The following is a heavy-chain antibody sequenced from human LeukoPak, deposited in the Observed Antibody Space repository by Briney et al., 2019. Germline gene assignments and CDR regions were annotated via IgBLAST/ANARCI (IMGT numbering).Heavy chain of an antibody. J-gene: IGHJ4*02. CDR2: ITTSSDYK. Sequence: PGGSLRLSCAASGFTFSAYTMSWVRQAPGKGLEWVSSITTSSDYKYYAGSLRGRLTISRDNAKNSLFLQMNSLRGDDTAVYYCARDPAATPLDYWGQGILVTVSS. V-gene: IGHV3-21*01. CDR1: GFTFSAYT. CDR3: ARDPAATPLDY. D-gene: IGHD6-13*01.